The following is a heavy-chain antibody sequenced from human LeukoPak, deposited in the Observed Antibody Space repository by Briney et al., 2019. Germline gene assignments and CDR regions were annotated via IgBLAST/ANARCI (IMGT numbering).Heavy chain of an antibody. Sequence: ASVKVSCKASGYTFTSYYMHWVRQAPGQGLEWMGIINPSGGSTSYAQKFQGRVTITADESTSTAYMELSSLRSEDTAVYYCARDQMVRGVIFTPDYWGQGTLVTVSS. CDR3: ARDQMVRGVIFTPDY. J-gene: IGHJ4*02. D-gene: IGHD3-10*01. CDR1: GYTFTSYY. CDR2: INPSGGST. V-gene: IGHV1-46*01.